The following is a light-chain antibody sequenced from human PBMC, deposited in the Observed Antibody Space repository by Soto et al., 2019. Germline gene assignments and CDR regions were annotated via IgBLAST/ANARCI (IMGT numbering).Light chain of an antibody. Sequence: QSVLTQPASVSGSPGQSITISCTGTSSDVTTYNYVSWYQQHPGKAPKLIIYDVSNRPSGVSNRCSGSKSGNTASLTISGLQADDEADYYCSSYTTSSTVVFGGGTKLTVL. CDR3: SSYTTSSTVV. CDR1: SSDVTTYNY. V-gene: IGLV2-14*01. J-gene: IGLJ2*01. CDR2: DVS.